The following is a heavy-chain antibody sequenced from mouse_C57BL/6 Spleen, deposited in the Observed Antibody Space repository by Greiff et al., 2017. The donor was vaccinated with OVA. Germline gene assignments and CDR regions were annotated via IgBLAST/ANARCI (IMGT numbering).Heavy chain of an antibody. V-gene: IGHV1-22*01. D-gene: IGHD1-1*01. J-gene: IGHJ2*01. Sequence: VQLQQSGPELVKPGASVKMSCKASGYTFTDYNMHWVKQSHGKSLEWIGYINPNNGGTSYNQKFKGKATLTVNKSSSTAYMELRSLTSEDSAVYYCASYYYGSRPLYYFDYWGQGTTLTVSS. CDR2: INPNNGGT. CDR3: ASYYYGSRPLYYFDY. CDR1: GYTFTDYN.